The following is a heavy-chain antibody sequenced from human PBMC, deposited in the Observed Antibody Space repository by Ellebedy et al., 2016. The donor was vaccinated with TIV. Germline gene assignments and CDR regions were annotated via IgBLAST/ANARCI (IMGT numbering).Heavy chain of an antibody. CDR3: ATGYLITLVRGIFYGLDV. CDR1: GYSFTELS. J-gene: IGHJ6*02. V-gene: IGHV1-24*01. Sequence: ASVKVSXXVSGYSFTELSIYWVRQAPGKGPELMGGFDREDDKKMFAQKFQGRVTITEDTSTDTAYLELSSLRSDDTAVYYCATGYLITLVRGIFYGLDVWGQGTTVTVSS. CDR2: FDREDDKK. D-gene: IGHD3-10*01.